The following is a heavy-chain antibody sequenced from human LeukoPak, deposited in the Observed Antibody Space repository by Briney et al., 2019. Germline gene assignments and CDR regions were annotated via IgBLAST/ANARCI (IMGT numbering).Heavy chain of an antibody. D-gene: IGHD2-15*01. J-gene: IGHJ4*02. CDR1: GFTFSSYA. CDR3: AKGRSSWFSPDLFDY. V-gene: IGHV3-30-3*01. Sequence: QPGRSLRLSCAASGFTFSSYAMHWVRQAPGKGLEWVAVISYDGSNKSYADSVKGRFTISRDNSKNTLYLQMNSLRAEDTAVYYCAKGRSSWFSPDLFDYWGQGTLVTVSS. CDR2: ISYDGSNK.